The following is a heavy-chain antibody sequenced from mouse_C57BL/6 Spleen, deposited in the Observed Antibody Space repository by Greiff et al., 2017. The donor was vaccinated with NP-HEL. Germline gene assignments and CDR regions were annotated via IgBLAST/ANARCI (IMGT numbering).Heavy chain of an antibody. CDR3: ARDRTPGDYFDY. CDR2: INYDGSST. CDR1: GFTFSDYY. Sequence: EVKLVESEGGLVQPGSSMKLSCTASGFTFSDYYMAWVRPVPEKGLEWVANINYDGSSTYYLDSLKSRFIISRDNAKNILYLQMSSLKSEDTATYYCARDRTPGDYFDYWGQGTTLTVSS. V-gene: IGHV5-16*01. J-gene: IGHJ2*01.